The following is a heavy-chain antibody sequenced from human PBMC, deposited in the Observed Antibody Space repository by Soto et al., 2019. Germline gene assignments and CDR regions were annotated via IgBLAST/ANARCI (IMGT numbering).Heavy chain of an antibody. D-gene: IGHD6-13*01. CDR3: ARDLAAGNCDY. J-gene: IGHJ4*02. CDR2: ISAYNGNT. CDR1: GYTFTSYG. V-gene: IGHV1-18*01. Sequence: QVQLVQSGAEVKKPGASVKVSCKASGYTFTSYGISWVRQAPGQGLEWMGWISAYNGNTNYAQKLQGRVTMTTDTTTSKAYKELRSLRTDDTAVYYCARDLAAGNCDYWGQGTLVTVSS.